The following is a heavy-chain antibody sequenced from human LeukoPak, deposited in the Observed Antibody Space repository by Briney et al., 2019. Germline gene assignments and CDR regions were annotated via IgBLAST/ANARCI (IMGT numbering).Heavy chain of an antibody. CDR1: GYMFIAYY. V-gene: IGHV1-2*02. CDR2: INPNSGGT. J-gene: IGHJ4*02. CDR3: ARLNSGSLRGILY. Sequence: ASVKVSCKASGYMFIAYYINWVRQSPGLGLEWLGWINPNSGGTNYAQKFQGRVTMTSDTSISTAYLELNSLRSDDTAVYFCARLNSGSLRGILYWGQGSLVTVSS. D-gene: IGHD2-15*01.